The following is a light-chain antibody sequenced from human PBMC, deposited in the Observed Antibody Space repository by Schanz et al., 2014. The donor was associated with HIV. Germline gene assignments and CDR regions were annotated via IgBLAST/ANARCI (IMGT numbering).Light chain of an antibody. CDR1: SSTVGDYNW. V-gene: IGLV2-8*01. J-gene: IGLJ2*01. CDR3: SSLAADNTVV. CDR2: EVN. Sequence: QSALTQPPSASGSPGQSVTISCTGTSSTVGDYNWVSWHQLHPGRAPKLIIFEVNRRPSGVPNRFSGSKSGNTASLTVSGLLAEDEGDYYCSSLAADNTVVFGGGTKLTVL.